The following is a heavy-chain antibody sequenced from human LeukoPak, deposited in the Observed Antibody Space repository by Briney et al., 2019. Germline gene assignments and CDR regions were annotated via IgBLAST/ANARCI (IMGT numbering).Heavy chain of an antibody. CDR3: ARLYYNSRGYYWFDR. V-gene: IGHV4-39*01. CDR1: GGSIISTSFY. CDR2: IYHSGST. J-gene: IGHJ5*02. D-gene: IGHD3-22*01. Sequence: SETLSLTCTVSGGSIISTSFYWGWIRQPPGKGLAWLGSIYHSGSTYDNPSLKSRVTISVDRSKNQFSLKLSSVTAADTAVYYCARLYYNSRGYYWFDRWGQGTLVTVSS.